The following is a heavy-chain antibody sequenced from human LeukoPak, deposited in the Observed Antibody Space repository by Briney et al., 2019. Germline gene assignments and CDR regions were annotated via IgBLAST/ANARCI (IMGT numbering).Heavy chain of an antibody. D-gene: IGHD6-13*01. CDR3: ARLGSSWYRYYYMDV. CDR2: IYYSGST. J-gene: IGHJ6*03. Sequence: SETLSLTCTVSGGSISSYYWSWIRQPPGKGLEWIGYIYYSGSTNYNPSLKSRVTISVDTSKNQFSLKLSSVTAADTAVYYCARLGSSWYRYYYMDVWGKGTTVTVSS. CDR1: GGSISSYY. V-gene: IGHV4-59*01.